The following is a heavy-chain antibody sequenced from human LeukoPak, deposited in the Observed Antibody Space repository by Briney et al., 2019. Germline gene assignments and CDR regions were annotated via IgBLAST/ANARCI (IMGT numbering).Heavy chain of an antibody. V-gene: IGHV4-59*08. D-gene: IGHD6-13*01. Sequence: SETLSLTCTVSGGSISSYYWSWIRQPPGQGLEWIGYTYYSGSTNYNPSLKSRVTISVDTSKNQFSLKLSSVTAADTAVYYCARHRYSSSWYGEWGQGTLVTVSS. CDR1: GGSISSYY. J-gene: IGHJ4*02. CDR3: ARHRYSSSWYGE. CDR2: TYYSGST.